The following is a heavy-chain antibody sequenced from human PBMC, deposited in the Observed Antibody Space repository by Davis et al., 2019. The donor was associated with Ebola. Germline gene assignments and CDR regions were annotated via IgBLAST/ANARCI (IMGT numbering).Heavy chain of an antibody. J-gene: IGHJ6*02. V-gene: IGHV3-21*01. CDR2: ISSSSSSYI. Sequence: GGSLRLSCAASGFTFSSYEMNWVRQAPGKGLEWVSSISSSSSSYIYYADSVKGRFTISRDNAKNSLYLQMNSLRAEDTAVYYCARDERTGYDFWSGYPSSYGMDVWGQGTTVTVSS. CDR3: ARDERTGYDFWSGYPSSYGMDV. CDR1: GFTFSSYE. D-gene: IGHD3-3*01.